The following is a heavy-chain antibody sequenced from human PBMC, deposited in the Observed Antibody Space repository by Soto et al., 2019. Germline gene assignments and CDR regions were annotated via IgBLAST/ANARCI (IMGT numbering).Heavy chain of an antibody. V-gene: IGHV1-69*13. CDR3: ARGAAGKRYYFDY. CDR2: IIPIFGTA. Sequence: SVKVSCKASGGTFSSYAISWVRQAPGQGLEWMGGIIPIFGTANYAQKFQGRVTITADESTSTAYMELSSLRSEDTAVYYCARGAAGKRYYFDYWGQGTLVTVSS. CDR1: GGTFSSYA. D-gene: IGHD6-13*01. J-gene: IGHJ4*02.